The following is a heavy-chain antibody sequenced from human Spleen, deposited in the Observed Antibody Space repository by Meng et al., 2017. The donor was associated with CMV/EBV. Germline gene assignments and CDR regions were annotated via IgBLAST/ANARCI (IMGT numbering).Heavy chain of an antibody. J-gene: IGHJ4*02. CDR1: GCSYSISSW. V-gene: IGHV4-4*02. CDR3: ARGRWELGDDY. D-gene: IGHD1-26*01. Sequence: RLQGVGPGLVTPSGTLSLTCAVSGCSYSISSWWSWFRQPPGKGLEWIGEIYHSGGTNYNPSLRGRVTISLAKSKNQFSPTLRSVTAADTAVYYCARGRWELGDDYWGQGTLVTVSS. CDR2: IYHSGGT.